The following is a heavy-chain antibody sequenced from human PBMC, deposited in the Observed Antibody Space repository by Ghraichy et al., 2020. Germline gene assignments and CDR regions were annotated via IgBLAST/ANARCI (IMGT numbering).Heavy chain of an antibody. J-gene: IGHJ3*02. CDR2: IKEDGSEK. CDR3: ARIRSGRNFGDALDI. Sequence: GGSLRLSCAASGFTFSGYWMSWVRQAPGKGLEWVANIKEDGSEKYYVDSVKGRFTISRDNAESSLYLQMASLRAEDRAVYYCARIRSGRNFGDALDIWGQGTMVTVSS. D-gene: IGHD1-26*01. CDR1: GFTFSGYW. V-gene: IGHV3-7*01.